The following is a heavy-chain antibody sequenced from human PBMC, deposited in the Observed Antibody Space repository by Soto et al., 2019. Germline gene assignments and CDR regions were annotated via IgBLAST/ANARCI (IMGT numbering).Heavy chain of an antibody. Sequence: SETLSLTCSVSGDSISNSRFYLAWIRQPPGEGLEWIGSIYHTGNAYYNPSLKSRVTIFVDTSKNQFSLKLTSVTAADTALYYCARDYFDSSDYTTNRFAPWGQGTLVTVSS. D-gene: IGHD3-22*01. CDR3: ARDYFDSSDYTTNRFAP. CDR2: IYHTGNA. J-gene: IGHJ5*02. CDR1: GDSISNSRFY. V-gene: IGHV4-39*01.